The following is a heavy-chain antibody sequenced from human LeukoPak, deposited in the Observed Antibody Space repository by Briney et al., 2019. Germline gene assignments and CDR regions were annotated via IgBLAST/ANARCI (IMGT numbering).Heavy chain of an antibody. CDR3: ARASYSYDINGWVPFDY. CDR1: GGSISTYY. J-gene: IGHJ4*02. Sequence: SETLSLTCTVSGGSISTYYWSWIRQPPGKGLEWIGYIYYTGSTNYNPSLKSRVTISGDTSKNQFSLRLSSVTAADTAVYYCARASYSYDINGWVPFDYWGQGTLVTVSS. D-gene: IGHD3-22*01. CDR2: IYYTGST. V-gene: IGHV4-59*08.